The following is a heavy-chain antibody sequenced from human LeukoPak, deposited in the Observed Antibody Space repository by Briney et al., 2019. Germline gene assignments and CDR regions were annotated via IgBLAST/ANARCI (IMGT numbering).Heavy chain of an antibody. CDR3: ARIENYCSGGSCDYYYYMDV. V-gene: IGHV4-59*11. CDR2: ISYSGST. CDR1: GGSFSSHY. D-gene: IGHD2-15*01. J-gene: IGHJ6*03. Sequence: PSETLSLTCTVSGGSFSSHYWNWIRQPPGKGLEWIGYISYSGSTNYNPSLKSRVTISVDTSKNQFSLRLSSVTAADTAVYYCARIENYCSGGSCDYYYYMDVWGKGTTVTVSS.